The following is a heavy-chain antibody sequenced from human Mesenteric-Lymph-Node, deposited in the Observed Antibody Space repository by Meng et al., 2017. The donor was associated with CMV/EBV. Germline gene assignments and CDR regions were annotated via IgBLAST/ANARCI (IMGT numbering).Heavy chain of an antibody. CDR3: ARGSSYDILTGYFDY. CDR2: INHSGST. D-gene: IGHD3-9*01. Sequence: QVRLHRWGEGLLKPTETRSVTFAVVGGSFMCSSWNWIRQSPEKGLEWIWEINHSGSTTYNPSFTSRIIISVETSTNQISLNMSSVTAADTAVYYCARGSSYDILTGYFDYWGQGALVTVSS. CDR1: GGSFMCSS. V-gene: IGHV4-34*01. J-gene: IGHJ4*02.